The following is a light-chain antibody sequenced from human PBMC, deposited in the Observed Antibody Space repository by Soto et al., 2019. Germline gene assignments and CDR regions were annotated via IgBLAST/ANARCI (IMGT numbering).Light chain of an antibody. CDR2: AVR. V-gene: IGLV2-11*01. CDR3: FSYTANDNWV. CDR1: NSNVGRYNS. J-gene: IGLJ3*02. Sequence: QYALTQPYSVTGSPAQSVTISKTGTNSNVGRYNSVSWYQQLPGKAPQLIISAVRQRPSGVPDRFSGSKSGNTASLTISGLQTDDEADYFCFSYTANDNWVFGGGTK.